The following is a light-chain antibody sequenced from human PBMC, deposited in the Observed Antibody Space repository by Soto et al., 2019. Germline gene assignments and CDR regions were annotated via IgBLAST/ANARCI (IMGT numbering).Light chain of an antibody. Sequence: ELVLTQSPAVLSLSPGERATLSCRASQSVSSYLAWYQQKPGQAPRLLIYDASNRATGIPARFSGSGSGTDFTLTISSLEPEDFAVYYCQQRSNWPWTFGQGTKV. CDR3: QQRSNWPWT. CDR1: QSVSSY. CDR2: DAS. J-gene: IGKJ1*01. V-gene: IGKV3-11*01.